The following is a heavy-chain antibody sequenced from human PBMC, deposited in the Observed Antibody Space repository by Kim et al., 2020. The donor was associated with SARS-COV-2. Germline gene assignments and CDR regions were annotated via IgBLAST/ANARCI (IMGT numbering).Heavy chain of an antibody. Sequence: GGSLRLSCAASGFTFSNYAMHWVRQAPGKGLEWVTLISYDGSNKYYADSVKGRFTISRDNSKNTLDLQMNSLRAEDTAVYYCAKDWMRVAAAIYYFDYWGQGTLVTVSS. D-gene: IGHD2-2*02. V-gene: IGHV3-30*18. CDR1: GFTFSNYA. J-gene: IGHJ4*02. CDR3: AKDWMRVAAAIYYFDY. CDR2: ISYDGSNK.